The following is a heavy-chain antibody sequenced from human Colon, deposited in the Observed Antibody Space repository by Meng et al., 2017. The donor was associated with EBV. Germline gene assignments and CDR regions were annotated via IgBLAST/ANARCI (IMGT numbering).Heavy chain of an antibody. J-gene: IGHJ4*02. Sequence: QVQLQESGPGLVKPSQTLSLTCVVSGGSISSSGYYWSWIRQPPGKGLEWIGYSYYSGSTYYNPSLKSRVTISVDTSNNQFSLKLKSVTATDTAVYYCVRYSYGFDYWGQGTLVTVSS. CDR2: SYYSGST. V-gene: IGHV4-30-4*01. D-gene: IGHD5-18*01. CDR1: GGSISSSGYY. CDR3: VRYSYGFDY.